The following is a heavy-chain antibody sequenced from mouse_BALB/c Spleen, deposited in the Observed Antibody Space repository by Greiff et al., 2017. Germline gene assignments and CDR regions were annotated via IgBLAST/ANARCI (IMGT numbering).Heavy chain of an antibody. CDR2: IDPANGNT. D-gene: IGHD2-1*01. CDR3: ARRGDLLGDAMDY. J-gene: IGHJ4*01. Sequence: VQLQQSGAELVKPGASVKLSCTASGFNIKDTYMHWVKQRPEQGLEWIGRIDPANGNTKYDPKFQGKATITADTSSNTAYLQLSSLTSEDTAVYYCARRGDLLGDAMDYWGQGTSVTVSS. CDR1: GFNIKDTY. V-gene: IGHV14-3*02.